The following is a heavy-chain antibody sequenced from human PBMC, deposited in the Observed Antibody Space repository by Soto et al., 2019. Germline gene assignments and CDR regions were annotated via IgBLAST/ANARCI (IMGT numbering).Heavy chain of an antibody. CDR3: AKGFSTYYFDY. V-gene: IGHV3-23*01. D-gene: IGHD3-16*01. J-gene: IGHJ4*02. Sequence: EVQLLESGGGLVQPGGSLRLSCAASGFTFGSYAMRWVRQAPGKGLEWVSAIGGSGATTYYADSVKGRFTICRDNPKNTVYLQMNSLRAEDTAVYYCAKGFSTYYFDYWGQGTLVTVSS. CDR2: IGGSGATT. CDR1: GFTFGSYA.